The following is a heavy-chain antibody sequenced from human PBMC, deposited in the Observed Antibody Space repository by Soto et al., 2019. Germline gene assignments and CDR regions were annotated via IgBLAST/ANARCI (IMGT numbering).Heavy chain of an antibody. Sequence: GGSLRLSCAASGFTVSSNYMSWVRQAPGKGLEWVSVIYSGGSTYYADSVKGRFTISRDNSKNTLYLQMNSLRAEDTAVYYCERNNYDILTGYQLIDYWGQGT. J-gene: IGHJ4*02. CDR2: IYSGGST. D-gene: IGHD3-9*01. CDR1: GFTVSSNY. V-gene: IGHV3-66*01. CDR3: ERNNYDILTGYQLIDY.